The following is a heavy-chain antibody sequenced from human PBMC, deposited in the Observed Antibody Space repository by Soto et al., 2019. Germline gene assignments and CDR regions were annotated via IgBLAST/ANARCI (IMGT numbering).Heavy chain of an antibody. CDR2: ISARGGSL. J-gene: IGHJ4*02. D-gene: IGHD3-22*01. V-gene: IGHV3-23*01. Sequence: PGGSLRLSCAAYGFSFSSYAMVWVRQAPGKGLEWVSVISARGGSLYFADSVKGRFTISRDNSKNVLSLEMNSLRADDTATYFFYTRAGYYVNYFGTWGQGTLVTVYS. CDR3: YTRAGYYVNYFGT. CDR1: GFSFSSYA.